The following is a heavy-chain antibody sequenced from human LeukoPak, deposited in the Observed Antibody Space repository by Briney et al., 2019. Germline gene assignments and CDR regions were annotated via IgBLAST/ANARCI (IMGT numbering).Heavy chain of an antibody. CDR2: IYYSGST. CDR3: ARGNSLFDY. Sequence: PSETLSLTCTVSGGSISSYYWSWIRQPPGKGLEWIGYIYYSGSTNYNSSLKSRLTISLDTSKNKFSLKMTSVTATDTAVYYCARGNSLFDYWGRGTLVTVSS. CDR1: GGSISSYY. J-gene: IGHJ4*02. D-gene: IGHD2/OR15-2a*01. V-gene: IGHV4-59*01.